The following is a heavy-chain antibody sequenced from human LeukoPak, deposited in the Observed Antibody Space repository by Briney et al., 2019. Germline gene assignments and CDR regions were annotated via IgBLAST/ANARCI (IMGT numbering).Heavy chain of an antibody. V-gene: IGHV3-9*03. CDR2: ISWNSGSI. J-gene: IGHJ4*02. CDR3: AKGTLGDILTGYYNY. Sequence: GRSLRLSCAASGFTFDDYAMHWVRQAPGKGLEWVSGISWNSGSIGYADSVKGRFTISRDNVKNSLYLQMNSLRAEDMALYYCAKGTLGDILTGYYNYWGQGTLVTVSS. CDR1: GFTFDDYA. D-gene: IGHD3-9*01.